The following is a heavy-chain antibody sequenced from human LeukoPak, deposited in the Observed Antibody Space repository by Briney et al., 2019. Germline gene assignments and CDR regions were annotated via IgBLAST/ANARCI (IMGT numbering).Heavy chain of an antibody. D-gene: IGHD7-27*01. Sequence: GGSLRLSCAASGFTFSSNYMNWVRQAPGKGLEWVSVIYGGVNTDYSDSVQGRCTISTDNYKNTLYLQMSSLRAADTAVYYCAKSPKTGFLFDYWGKGTRVSVSS. J-gene: IGHJ4*02. CDR1: GFTFSSNY. V-gene: IGHV3-66*01. CDR3: AKSPKTGFLFDY. CDR2: IYGGVNT.